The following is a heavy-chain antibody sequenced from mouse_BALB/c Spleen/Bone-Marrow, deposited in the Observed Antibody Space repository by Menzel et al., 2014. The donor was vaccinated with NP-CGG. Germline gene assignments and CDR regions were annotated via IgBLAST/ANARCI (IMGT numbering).Heavy chain of an antibody. CDR3: TRDGDGYYPYTLDN. J-gene: IGHJ4*01. CDR2: IHPRSGGT. Sequence: QVHVKQSGAELVRPGASVNLSCKALGYTFTDYEIHWVKQTPVHGLEWIGAIHPRSGGTAYNQKFKGKATLTADKSSSIAYMELSSLTSEDSAVYYCTRDGDGYYPYTLDNWGQGTSVTVSS. D-gene: IGHD2-3*01. V-gene: IGHV1-15*01. CDR1: GYTFTDYE.